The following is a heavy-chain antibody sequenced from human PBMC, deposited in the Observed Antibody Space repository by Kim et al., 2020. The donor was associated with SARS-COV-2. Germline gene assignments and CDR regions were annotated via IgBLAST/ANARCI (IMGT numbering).Heavy chain of an antibody. CDR2: ISACNGNT. CDR1: GYTFTSYG. D-gene: IGHD6-13*01. V-gene: IGHV1-18*04. CDR3: AREKYSSSWYGVTYYYYGMDV. J-gene: IGHJ6*02. Sequence: ASVKVSCKASGYTFTSYGISWVRQAPGQGLEWMGWISACNGNTNYAQKLQGRVTMTTDTSTSTAYMELRSLRSDDTAVYYCAREKYSSSWYGVTYYYYGMDVWGQGTTVTVSS.